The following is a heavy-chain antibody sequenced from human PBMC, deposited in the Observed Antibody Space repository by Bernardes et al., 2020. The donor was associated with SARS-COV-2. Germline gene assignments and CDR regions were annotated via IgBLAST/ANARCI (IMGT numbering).Heavy chain of an antibody. D-gene: IGHD2-2*02. CDR3: ASGSQLTIVVVPAAIEWDWFDP. CDR2: INPNSGGT. CDR1: GYTFTGYY. V-gene: IGHV1-2*02. Sequence: ASVKVSCKASGYTFTGYYMHWVRQAPGQGLEWMGWINPNSGGTNYAQKFQGRVTMTRDTSISTAYMELSRLRSDDTAVYYCASGSQLTIVVVPAAIEWDWFDPWGQGTLVTVSS. J-gene: IGHJ5*02.